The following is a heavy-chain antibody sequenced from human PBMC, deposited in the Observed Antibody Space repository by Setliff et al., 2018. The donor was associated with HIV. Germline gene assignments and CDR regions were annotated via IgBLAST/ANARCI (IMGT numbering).Heavy chain of an antibody. D-gene: IGHD1-26*01. CDR1: GFTFNNNG. J-gene: IGHJ4*02. Sequence: GESLKISCAASGFTFNNNGMSWVRQAPGKGLEWVSFISGNSGAVTYADSVKGRFTISRDNARNSLYLQLNSLRAEDTAVYYCARDRGGSYTPLDFWGQGTLVTVSS. CDR3: ARDRGGSYTPLDF. CDR2: ISGNSGAV. V-gene: IGHV3-48*01.